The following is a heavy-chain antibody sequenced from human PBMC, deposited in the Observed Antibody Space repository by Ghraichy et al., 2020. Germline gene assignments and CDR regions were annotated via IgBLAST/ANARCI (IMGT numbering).Heavy chain of an antibody. CDR2: INHSGST. CDR3: ARGTGSSGYYY. J-gene: IGHJ4*02. CDR1: GGSFSGYY. D-gene: IGHD3-22*01. Sequence: SETLSLTCAVYGGSFSGYYWSWIRQPPGKGLEWIGEINHSGSTNYNPSLKSRVTISVDTSKNQFSLKLSSVTAADTAVYYCARGTGSSGYYYWGQGTLVTVSS. V-gene: IGHV4-34*01.